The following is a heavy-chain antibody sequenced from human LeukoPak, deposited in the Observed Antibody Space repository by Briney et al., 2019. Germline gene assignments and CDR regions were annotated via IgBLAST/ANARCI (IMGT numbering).Heavy chain of an antibody. V-gene: IGHV4-34*01. J-gene: IGHJ6*02. D-gene: IGHD3-3*01. CDR2: INHSGST. Sequence: PSETLSLTCAVYGGSFSGYYWSWIRQPPGKGLERIGEINHSGSTNYNPSLKSRVTISVDTSKNQFSLKLSSVTAADTAVYYCASLWSGYSYYYYGMDVWGQGTTVTVSS. CDR1: GGSFSGYY. CDR3: ASLWSGYSYYYYGMDV.